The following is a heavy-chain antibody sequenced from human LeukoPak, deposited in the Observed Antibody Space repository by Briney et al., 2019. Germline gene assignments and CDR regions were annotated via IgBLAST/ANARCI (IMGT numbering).Heavy chain of an antibody. CDR1: GFTFTNNF. J-gene: IGHJ4*02. Sequence: PGGSLRLSCAASGFTFTNNFMSWVRQVPGKGLEWVANIKQDGSETTYADSVRGRFTIFRDNAKDSVYLQMNSLRAEDTAVYYCARGAPYCSGANCMYYFDYWGQGTLVTVSS. D-gene: IGHD2-15*01. CDR2: IKQDGSET. V-gene: IGHV3-7*04. CDR3: ARGAPYCSGANCMYYFDY.